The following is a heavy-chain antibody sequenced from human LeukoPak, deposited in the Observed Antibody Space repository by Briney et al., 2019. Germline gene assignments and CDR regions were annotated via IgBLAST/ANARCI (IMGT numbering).Heavy chain of an antibody. D-gene: IGHD3-10*01. V-gene: IGHV3-43D*03. CDR3: AKDNLVRGVSYMDV. J-gene: IGHJ6*03. CDR1: GFTFDDFA. Sequence: GGSLRLSCAASGFTFDDFAMHWVRHAPGKGLEWVSLISWDGGSTYYADSVKGRFTISRDNSKNSLYLQMNSLRAEDTALYYCAKDNLVRGVSYMDVWGKGTTVTVSS. CDR2: ISWDGGST.